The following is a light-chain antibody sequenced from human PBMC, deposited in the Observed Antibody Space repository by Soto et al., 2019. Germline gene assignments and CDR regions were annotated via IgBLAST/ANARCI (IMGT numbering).Light chain of an antibody. CDR1: QSVSSY. J-gene: IGKJ5*01. CDR3: QQCRKSPPT. Sequence: EIVLTQSPATLSLSPGERATLSCRASQSVSSYLAWYQQKPGQAPRLLIYDASNRATGIPARFSGSGSGTDFTLTSSSLEPEDFAVYYWQQCRKSPPTFGQGTRLEIK. V-gene: IGKV3-11*01. CDR2: DAS.